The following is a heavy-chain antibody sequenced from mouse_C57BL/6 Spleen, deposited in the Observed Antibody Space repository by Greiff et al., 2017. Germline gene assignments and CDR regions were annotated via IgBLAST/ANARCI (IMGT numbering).Heavy chain of an antibody. J-gene: IGHJ3*01. CDR3: ARQDDYDAWFAY. V-gene: IGHV5-17*01. CDR2: ISSGSSTI. CDR1: GFTFSDYG. D-gene: IGHD2-4*01. Sequence: EVMLVESGGGLVKPGGSLKLSCAASGFTFSDYGMHWVRQAPEKGLEWVAYISSGSSTIYYADTVKGRFTISRDNAKNTLFLQMTSLRSEDTAMYYCARQDDYDAWFAYWGQGTLVTVSA.